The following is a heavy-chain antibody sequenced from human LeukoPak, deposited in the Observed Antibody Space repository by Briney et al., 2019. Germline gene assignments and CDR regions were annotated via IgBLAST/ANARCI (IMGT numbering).Heavy chain of an antibody. Sequence: KPSETLSLTCTVSGGSISSSSYYWGWIRQPPGKGLEWIGSIYYSGSTYYNPSLKSRVTISVDTSKNQFSLKLSSVTAADTAVYYCARARLPSDAFDIWGQGTMVTVSS. CDR1: GGSISSSSYY. D-gene: IGHD2/OR15-2a*01. J-gene: IGHJ3*02. CDR2: IYYSGST. CDR3: ARARLPSDAFDI. V-gene: IGHV4-39*01.